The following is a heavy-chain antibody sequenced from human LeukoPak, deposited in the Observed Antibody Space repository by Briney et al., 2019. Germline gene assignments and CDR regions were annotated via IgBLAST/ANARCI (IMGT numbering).Heavy chain of an antibody. CDR1: GYTFTGYY. V-gene: IGHV1-2*04. CDR2: INPNSGGT. D-gene: IGHD6-19*01. J-gene: IGHJ3*02. CDR3: ARASGARSSGWYEWDAFDI. Sequence: ASVKVSCKASGYTFTGYYMHWVRQAPGQGLEWMGWINPNSGGTNYAQKFQRWVTMTRDTSISTAYMELSRLRSDDTAVDYCARASGARSSGWYEWDAFDIWGQGTMVTVSS.